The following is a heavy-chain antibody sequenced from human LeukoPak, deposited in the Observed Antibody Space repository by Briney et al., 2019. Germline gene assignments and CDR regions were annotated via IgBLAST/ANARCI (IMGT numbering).Heavy chain of an antibody. Sequence: ASVKVSCKSSGYTFTAYAMHWVRHAPGQGLEWMGWITPSDGANYAQKFQGRVTMTSDTSMSTAYMDLNRLTSDDTAVYFCARDRYGDGFAHFDYWGQGTLVTVSS. D-gene: IGHD5-24*01. CDR2: ITPSDGA. V-gene: IGHV1-2*02. J-gene: IGHJ4*02. CDR3: ARDRYGDGFAHFDY. CDR1: GYTFTAYA.